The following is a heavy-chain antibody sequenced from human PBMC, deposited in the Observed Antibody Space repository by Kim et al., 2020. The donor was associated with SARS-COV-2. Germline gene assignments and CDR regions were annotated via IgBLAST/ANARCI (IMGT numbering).Heavy chain of an antibody. CDR2: INPNSGGT. Sequence: ASVKVSCKASGYTFTGYYMHWVRQAPGQGLEWMGWINPNSGGTNYAQKFQGWVTMTRDTSISTAYMELSRLRSDDTAVYYCARVLAGTNDAFDIWGQGTMVTVSS. CDR1: GYTFTGYY. J-gene: IGHJ3*02. V-gene: IGHV1-2*04. D-gene: IGHD1-1*01. CDR3: ARVLAGTNDAFDI.